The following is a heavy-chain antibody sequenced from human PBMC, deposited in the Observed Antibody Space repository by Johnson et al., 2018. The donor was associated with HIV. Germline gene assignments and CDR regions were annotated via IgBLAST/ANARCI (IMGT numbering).Heavy chain of an antibody. Sequence: QVQLVESGGGVVQPGGSLRLSCAASGFTFNNYGLHGVRQSPGKGLEWVAFIRFDETIKYYGDSVKGRFTISRDNSKNTLYLQMNSLRVEDTAVYYCAKAVGGYAFDIWGQGTMVTVSS. J-gene: IGHJ3*02. CDR1: GFTFNNYG. V-gene: IGHV3-30*02. D-gene: IGHD3-3*01. CDR3: AKAVGGYAFDI. CDR2: IRFDETIK.